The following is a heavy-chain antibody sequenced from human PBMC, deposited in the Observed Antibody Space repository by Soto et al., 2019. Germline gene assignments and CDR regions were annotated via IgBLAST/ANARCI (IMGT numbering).Heavy chain of an antibody. CDR3: ARDRYSYYDFWSGSLPYYYYGMDV. D-gene: IGHD3-3*01. CDR1: GGTFSSYA. J-gene: IGHJ6*02. CDR2: IIPIFGTA. Sequence: SVKVSCKASGGTFSSYAISWVRQAPGQGLEWMGGIIPIFGTANYAQKFQGRVTITADESTSTAYMELSSLRSEDTAVYYCARDRYSYYDFWSGSLPYYYYGMDVWGQGTTVTVSS. V-gene: IGHV1-69*13.